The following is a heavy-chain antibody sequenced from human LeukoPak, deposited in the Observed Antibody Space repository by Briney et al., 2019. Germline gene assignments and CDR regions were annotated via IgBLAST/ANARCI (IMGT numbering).Heavy chain of an antibody. J-gene: IGHJ4*02. CDR1: GYTFTSYG. Sequence: ASVKVSCKASGYTFTSYGFSWVRQAPGQGLEWMGWISTYNGNTNYAQKLQGRVTITADESTSTAYMELSSLRSEDTAVYYCAGRPTYYYDSSGYSEDYWGQGTLVTVSS. D-gene: IGHD3-22*01. V-gene: IGHV1-18*01. CDR2: ISTYNGNT. CDR3: AGRPTYYYDSSGYSEDY.